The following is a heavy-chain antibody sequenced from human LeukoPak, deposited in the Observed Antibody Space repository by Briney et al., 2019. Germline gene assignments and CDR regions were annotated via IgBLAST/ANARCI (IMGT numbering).Heavy chain of an antibody. D-gene: IGHD6-13*01. CDR3: ARSKQQLTVNWFDP. J-gene: IGHJ5*02. V-gene: IGHV1-69*13. CDR1: GYTFTSYG. CDR2: IIPIFGTA. Sequence: ASVKVSCKASGYTFTSYGISWVRQAPGQGLEWMGGIIPIFGTANYAQKFQGRVTITADESTSTAYMELSSLRSEDTAVYYCARSKQQLTVNWFDPWGQGTLVTVSS.